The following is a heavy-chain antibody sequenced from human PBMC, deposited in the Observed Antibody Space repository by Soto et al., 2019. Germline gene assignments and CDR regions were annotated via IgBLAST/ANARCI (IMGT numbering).Heavy chain of an antibody. D-gene: IGHD3-22*01. CDR1: GYTFPGYY. J-gene: IGHJ4*02. CDR2: INHNSGGT. V-gene: IGHV1-2*02. CDR3: ARDVGSGIVVGDY. Sequence: QVQLVQSGAEVKKPGASVKVSCKASGYTFPGYYMHWVRQAPGQGLEWMGWINHNSGGTNYAQKFQGRVTMTRDTSISTAYMELSRLRSDDTAVYYCARDVGSGIVVGDYCGQGTLVTVSS.